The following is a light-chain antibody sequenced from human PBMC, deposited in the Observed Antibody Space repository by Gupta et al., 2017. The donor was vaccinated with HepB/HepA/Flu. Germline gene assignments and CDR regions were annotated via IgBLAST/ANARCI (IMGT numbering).Light chain of an antibody. Sequence: DIQLTQSPSLLSASLGDRVTITCRASQDINSYLIWYQQKPGKAPKLLIYSASTVQSGAPSRFSGSGSGTEFTLTISSVQPEDFATYYCQQFNSYPITFGQGTQLDIK. V-gene: IGKV1-9*01. CDR1: QDINSY. J-gene: IGKJ5*01. CDR2: SAS. CDR3: QQFNSYPIT.